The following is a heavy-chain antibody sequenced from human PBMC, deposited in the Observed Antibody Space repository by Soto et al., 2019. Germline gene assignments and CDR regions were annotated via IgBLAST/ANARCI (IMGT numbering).Heavy chain of an antibody. CDR1: VFTFSNSA. D-gene: IGHD1-26*01. V-gene: IGHV1-58*01. Sequence: SVKISFKASVFTFSNSAVQWVRQARGQSLEWIGRIVVDSGNTKSAQKFTERVTISWDMSTSTAFMELRSLRSEDTAVYYCATANNTSPFDYWGQGCLVTVSS. J-gene: IGHJ4*02. CDR2: IVVDSGNT. CDR3: ATANNTSPFDY.